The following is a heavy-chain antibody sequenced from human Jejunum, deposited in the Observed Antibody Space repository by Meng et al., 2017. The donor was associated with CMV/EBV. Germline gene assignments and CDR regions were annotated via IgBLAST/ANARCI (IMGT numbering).Heavy chain of an antibody. V-gene: IGHV4-59*01. D-gene: IGHD1-14*01. J-gene: IGHJ4*02. CDR1: GGSISSYY. CDR2: IYYSGST. CDR3: ASITRNSRRMEY. Sequence: QVQLQESGPGLVKPSQTLSLTCTVSGGSISSYYWSWIRQPPGKGLEWIGYIYYSGSTNYNPSLKSRVTISVDTSKNQFSLKLSSVTAADTAVYYCASITRNSRRMEYWGQGTLVTVSS.